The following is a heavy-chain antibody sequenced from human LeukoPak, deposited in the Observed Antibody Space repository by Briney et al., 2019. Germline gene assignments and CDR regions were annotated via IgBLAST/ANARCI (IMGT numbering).Heavy chain of an antibody. J-gene: IGHJ4*02. V-gene: IGHV4-31*03. CDR3: ARVASRYYDSSGYFFSPSRYFDY. Sequence: SETLSLTCTVSGGSISSGGYYWSWIRQHPGKGLEWIGYIYYSGSTYYNPSLRSRVTISVDTSKNQFSLKLSSVTAADTAVYYCARVASRYYDSSGYFFSPSRYFDYWGQGTLVTVSS. CDR1: GGSISSGGYY. D-gene: IGHD3-22*01. CDR2: IYYSGST.